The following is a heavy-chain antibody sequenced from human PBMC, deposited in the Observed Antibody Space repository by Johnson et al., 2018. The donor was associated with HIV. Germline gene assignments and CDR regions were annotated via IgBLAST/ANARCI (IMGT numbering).Heavy chain of an antibody. J-gene: IGHJ3*02. D-gene: IGHD1-7*01. CDR2: ISYDGSNK. Sequence: QVQLVESGGGVVQPGRSLRLSCAASGFTFSSYAMHWVRQAPGKGLEWVAVISYDGSNKYYADSVKGRFTIYRDNSKNTLYLQMNSLRAEDTAVYYCAIEKLELGIDAFDIWGQGTMVTVSS. CDR3: AIEKLELGIDAFDI. V-gene: IGHV3-30-3*01. CDR1: GFTFSSYA.